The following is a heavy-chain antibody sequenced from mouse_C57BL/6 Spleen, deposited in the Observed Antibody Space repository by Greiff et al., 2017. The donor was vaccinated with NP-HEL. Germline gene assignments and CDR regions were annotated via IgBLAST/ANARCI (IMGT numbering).Heavy chain of an antibody. CDR1: GYTFTSYW. D-gene: IGHD2-5*01. V-gene: IGHV1-55*01. CDR3: ARSPARFSNYDY. Sequence: QVQLQQPGAELVRPGSSVKLSCKASGYTFTSYWMDWVKQRPGQGLEWIGDIYPGSGSTNYNEKFKSKATLTVDTSSSTAYMQLSSLSSEDSAVYYCARSPARFSNYDYWGQGTTLTVSS. J-gene: IGHJ2*01. CDR2: IYPGSGST.